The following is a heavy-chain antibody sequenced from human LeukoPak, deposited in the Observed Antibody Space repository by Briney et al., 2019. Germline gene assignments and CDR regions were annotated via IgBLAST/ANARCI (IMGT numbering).Heavy chain of an antibody. Sequence: GASVKVSCKASGYTFSSYAISWVRQAPGQGLEWMGGIIPIFGTANYAQKFQGRVTITADESTSTAYMELSSLRSEDTAVYYCARGSGEWELLTYYYYMDVWGKGTTVTVSS. J-gene: IGHJ6*03. V-gene: IGHV1-69*13. D-gene: IGHD1-26*01. CDR2: IIPIFGTA. CDR3: ARGSGEWELLTYYYYMDV. CDR1: GYTFSSYA.